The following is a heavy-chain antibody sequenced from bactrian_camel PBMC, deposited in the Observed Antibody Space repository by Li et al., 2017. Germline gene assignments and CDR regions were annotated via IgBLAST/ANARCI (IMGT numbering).Heavy chain of an antibody. Sequence: HVQLVESGGGSVQAGGSLTLSCVASGFTYPRVCMGWVRQAPGKEREGVAAIGSDGSTTYVDPVQGRFAISKDNAKNTMYLQMDSLQPDDAGMYYCAAHLRSGGACYASAPLFPFWGQGTQVTVS. CDR3: AAHLRSGGACYASAPLFPF. D-gene: IGHD1*01. CDR1: GFTYPRVC. J-gene: IGHJ4*01. CDR2: IGSDGST. V-gene: IGHV3S55*01.